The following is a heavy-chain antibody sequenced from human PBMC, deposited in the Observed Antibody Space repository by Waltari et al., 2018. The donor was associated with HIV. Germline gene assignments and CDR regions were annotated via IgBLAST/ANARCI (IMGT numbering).Heavy chain of an antibody. Sequence: QVQLVESGGGVVQPGGYLRLSCAASGFAFNTYAMHWVRQARGKGLEWVAAISYDGRNKYYSESVKGRFTISRDNPKNTLYLQMTSLTADDTALYYCARALDFWGQGTLVTVSS. J-gene: IGHJ4*02. V-gene: IGHV3-30*01. CDR3: ARALDF. CDR2: ISYDGRNK. CDR1: GFAFNTYA.